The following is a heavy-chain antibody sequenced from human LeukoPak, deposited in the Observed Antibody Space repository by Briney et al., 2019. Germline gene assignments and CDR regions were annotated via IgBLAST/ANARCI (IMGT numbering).Heavy chain of an antibody. J-gene: IGHJ4*02. D-gene: IGHD3-3*01. CDR2: ISNSADST. CDR3: AKDRDFWSGYYDFDF. V-gene: IGHV3-23*01. CDR1: GFIFSNYA. Sequence: PGGSLRLSCAASGFIFSNYAMSWVRQAPGKGREGVSGISNSADSTYYAVSVKGRFTISRDNSKNTPYLQMNSLRAEDTAVYSCAKDRDFWSGYYDFDFWGRGTLVTVSS.